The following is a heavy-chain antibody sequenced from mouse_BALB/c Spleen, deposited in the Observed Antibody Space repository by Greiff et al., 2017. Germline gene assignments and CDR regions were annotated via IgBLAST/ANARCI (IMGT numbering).Heavy chain of an antibody. J-gene: IGHJ3*01. CDR3: TRDRGNLFAY. CDR2: ISSGGSYT. Sequence: EVKLMESGGGLVKPGGSLKLSCAASGFTFSSYTMSWVRQTPEKRLEWVATISSGGSYTYYPDSVKGRFTISRDNAKNTLYLQMSSLKSEDTAMYYCTRDRGNLFAYWGQGTLVTVSA. D-gene: IGHD2-1*01. CDR1: GFTFSSYT. V-gene: IGHV5-6-4*01.